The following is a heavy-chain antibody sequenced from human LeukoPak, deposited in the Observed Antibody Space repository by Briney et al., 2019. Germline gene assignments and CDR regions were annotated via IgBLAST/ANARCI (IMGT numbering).Heavy chain of an antibody. J-gene: IGHJ4*02. Sequence: PSQTLSLTCTVSGGSISSGSYYWSWLRQPAGKGLEWLGRIYTSGSTNYNPSLKSRVTISVDTSKNQFSLKLSSVTAADTAVYYCAREPSLRSGYYFDYWGQGTLVTVSS. CDR2: IYTSGST. CDR1: GGSISSGSYY. D-gene: IGHD3-3*01. V-gene: IGHV4-61*02. CDR3: AREPSLRSGYYFDY.